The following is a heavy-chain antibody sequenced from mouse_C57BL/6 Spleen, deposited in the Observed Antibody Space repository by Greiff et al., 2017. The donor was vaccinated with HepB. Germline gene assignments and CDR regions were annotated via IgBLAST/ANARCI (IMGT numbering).Heavy chain of an antibody. CDR1: GYTFTEYE. D-gene: IGHD2-4*01. J-gene: IGHJ2*01. CDR3: TRVDYDVDY. CDR2: IDPETGGT. Sequence: QVQLQQSGAELVRPGASVTLSCKASGYTFTEYEMHWVKQTPVHGLEWIGAIDPETGGTAYNQKFKGKAILTADKSSSTAYMELRSLTSEDSAVYYCTRVDYDVDYWGQGTTLTVSS. V-gene: IGHV1-15*01.